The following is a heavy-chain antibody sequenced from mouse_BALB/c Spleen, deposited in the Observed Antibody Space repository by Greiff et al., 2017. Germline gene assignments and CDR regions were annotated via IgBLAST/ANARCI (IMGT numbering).Heavy chain of an antibody. V-gene: IGHV5-9-4*01. Sequence: EVKVEESGGGLVKPGGSLKLSCAASGFTFSSYAMSWVRQSPEKRLEWVAEISSGGSYTYYPDTVTGRFTISRDNAKNTLYLEMSSLRSEDTAMYYCARVYYIGAMDYWGQGTSVTVSS. D-gene: IGHD2-1*01. CDR1: GFTFSSYA. CDR2: ISSGGSYT. J-gene: IGHJ4*01. CDR3: ARVYYIGAMDY.